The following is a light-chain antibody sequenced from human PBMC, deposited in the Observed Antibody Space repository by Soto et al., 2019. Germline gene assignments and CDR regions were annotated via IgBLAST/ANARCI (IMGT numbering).Light chain of an antibody. CDR1: SSNIGAGYD. CDR2: GNS. J-gene: IGLJ1*01. V-gene: IGLV1-40*01. CDR3: QSYDSSLSGSYV. Sequence: QPVLTQPPSVSGAPGQRVTIYCTGSSSNIGAGYDVHWYQQLPGTAPKLLIYGNSNRPSGVPDRFSGSKSGTSASLAITGLQAEDEADYCCQSYDSSLSGSYVFGTGTKLTVL.